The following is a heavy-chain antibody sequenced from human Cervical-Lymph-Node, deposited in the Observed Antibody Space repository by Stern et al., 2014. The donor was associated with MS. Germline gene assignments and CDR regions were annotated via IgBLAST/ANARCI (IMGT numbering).Heavy chain of an antibody. CDR2: IMPLFGST. V-gene: IGHV1-69*01. CDR1: GGPFSSID. D-gene: IGHD6-13*01. Sequence: QVQLVQSGAELKKPGSSMKLSCQSSGGPFSSIDISWVRQAPGQGLEWLGGIMPLFGSTHYVQKVQGRVTIVADESTNTVNMEMSSLTSEDTAVYYCVRDQGGIAASWGQGTLVIVSS. CDR3: VRDQGGIAAS. J-gene: IGHJ4*02.